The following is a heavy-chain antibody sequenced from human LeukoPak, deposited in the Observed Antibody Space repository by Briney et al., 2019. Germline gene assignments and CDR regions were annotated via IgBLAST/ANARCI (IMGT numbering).Heavy chain of an antibody. CDR3: ARDPIGVTYSDY. CDR1: GFTFSSYW. V-gene: IGHV3-7*01. D-gene: IGHD1-26*01. Sequence: GGSLRLSCAASGFTFSSYWMTWVRQAPGKGLEWVAHIKQDGSEKFYVDSVKGRFTISRDNAKNSLYLQMNSLRAEDTAVYYRARDPIGVTYSDYWGQGTLVTVSS. J-gene: IGHJ4*02. CDR2: IKQDGSEK.